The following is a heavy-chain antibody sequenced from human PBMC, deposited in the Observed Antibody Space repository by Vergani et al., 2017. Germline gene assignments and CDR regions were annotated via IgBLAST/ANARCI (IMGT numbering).Heavy chain of an antibody. CDR3: ARAGIAASGDDY. CDR1: GFTFSSYS. D-gene: IGHD6-13*01. Sequence: EVQLVESGGGLVKPGGSLRLSCAASGFTFSSYSMNWVRQAPGKGLEWVSSISSSSYIYYADSVKGRFTISRDNAKNSLYLQMNSLRAEDTAVYYCARAGIAASGDDYWGQGTLVTVSS. CDR2: ISSSSYI. J-gene: IGHJ4*02. V-gene: IGHV3-21*01.